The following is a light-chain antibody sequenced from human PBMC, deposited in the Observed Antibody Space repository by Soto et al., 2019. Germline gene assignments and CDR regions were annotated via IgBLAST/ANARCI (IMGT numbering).Light chain of an antibody. Sequence: QSALTLPASLSGSPGQSITISCTGTSSDIGAYDYVSLFQQHPGKAPKLMISEVNNGPSGFSNRISVSNSCNTAYLTISGLQVEEEAEYFCFSFTTTGTHVFGNGTKLTV. CDR3: FSFTTTGTHV. CDR1: SSDIGAYDY. CDR2: EVN. J-gene: IGLJ1*01. V-gene: IGLV2-14*01.